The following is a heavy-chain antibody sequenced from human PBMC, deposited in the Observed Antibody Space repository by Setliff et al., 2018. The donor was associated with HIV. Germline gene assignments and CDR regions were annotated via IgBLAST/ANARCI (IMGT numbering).Heavy chain of an antibody. J-gene: IGHJ4*01. CDR2: IYSSGST. V-gene: IGHV4-61*10. CDR1: GGSISSGSYY. Sequence: SETLSLTCTVSGGSISSGSYYWSWIRQPAGKGLEWIGRIYSSGSTNYNPSLKSRVTISVDTSKNQFSLKLSSVTAADTAVYYCARTEDYSFGDAPFDYWGHGTLVTVSS. D-gene: IGHD5-18*01. CDR3: ARTEDYSFGDAPFDY.